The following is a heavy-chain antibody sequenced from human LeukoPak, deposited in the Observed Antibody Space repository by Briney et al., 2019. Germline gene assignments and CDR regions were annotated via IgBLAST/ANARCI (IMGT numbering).Heavy chain of an antibody. D-gene: IGHD6-19*01. CDR1: GFTFSSYA. CDR2: ISYDGTSK. J-gene: IGHJ4*02. CDR3: ASLAGSSGWFLAPNDY. V-gene: IGHV3-30-3*01. Sequence: GRSLRLSCAASGFTFSSYALHWVRQAPGKGLEWVAVISYDGTSKYYADFVKGRFTISRDNSKNTLYLQMNSLRPEDTAVYYCASLAGSSGWFLAPNDYWGQGTLATVSS.